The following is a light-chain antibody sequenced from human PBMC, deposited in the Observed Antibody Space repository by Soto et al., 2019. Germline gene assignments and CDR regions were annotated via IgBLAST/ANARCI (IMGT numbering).Light chain of an antibody. Sequence: VLPQSPGPLSLSPGERATLSCRARQRVSNGYLAWYQHKPGQAPGLLIYRASSRAAGIPDRFSGSGSGTEFALTISRLEPEDFAVYYCQQYGSSPTTFGQGTKVEIK. CDR2: RAS. CDR3: QQYGSSPTT. V-gene: IGKV3-20*01. J-gene: IGKJ1*01. CDR1: QRVSNGY.